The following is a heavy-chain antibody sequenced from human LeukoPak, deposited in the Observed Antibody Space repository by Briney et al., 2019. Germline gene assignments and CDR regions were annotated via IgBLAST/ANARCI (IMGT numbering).Heavy chain of an antibody. D-gene: IGHD5-24*01. V-gene: IGHV5-51*01. Sequence: GESLKISCQGFGYSFTSHWIGWVRQMPGKGLEWMGIVYPGDSDTRYSPSFQGQVTISADKSISTAYLQWSSLKASDTAMYYCARCLHGDGYTPGDYWGQGTLVTVSS. J-gene: IGHJ4*02. CDR2: VYPGDSDT. CDR1: GYSFTSHW. CDR3: ARCLHGDGYTPGDY.